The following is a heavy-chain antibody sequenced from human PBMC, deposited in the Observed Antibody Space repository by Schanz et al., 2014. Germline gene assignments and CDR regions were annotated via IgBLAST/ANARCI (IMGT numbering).Heavy chain of an antibody. J-gene: IGHJ2*01. D-gene: IGHD3-16*01. CDR1: GYTFTNYG. V-gene: IGHV1-18*01. CDR3: VRVPSRDVSFDL. Sequence: QLQLVQSGAEVKKPGSSVKVSCKASGYTFTNYGISWVRQAPGQGLEWMGWISDYNGNTNYAQKLQGRVTMTTDTSTSTAYMELSSLRSEDTAHYYCVRVPSRDVSFDLWGRGTLVTVSS. CDR2: ISDYNGNT.